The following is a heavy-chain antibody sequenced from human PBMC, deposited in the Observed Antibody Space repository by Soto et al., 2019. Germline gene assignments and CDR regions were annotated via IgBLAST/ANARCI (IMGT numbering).Heavy chain of an antibody. CDR1: EYSFTSYW. V-gene: IGHV5-10-1*01. CDR2: IDPSDSYT. D-gene: IGHD6-13*01. Sequence: PGESLRISCKVSEYSFTSYWISWVRQMRWKGLECMGRIDPSDSYTNYSPSFQGHVTISADKSISTAYLQWSSLKASDTAMYYCARLTHDSSSWYLYYYYGMDVWGQGTTVTVSS. CDR3: ARLTHDSSSWYLYYYYGMDV. J-gene: IGHJ6*02.